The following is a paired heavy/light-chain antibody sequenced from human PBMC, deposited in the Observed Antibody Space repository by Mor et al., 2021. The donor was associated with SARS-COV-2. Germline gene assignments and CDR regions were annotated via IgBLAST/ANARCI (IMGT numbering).Heavy chain of an antibody. Sequence: QVQLVESGGGVVQPGRSLRLSCAASGFTFSSYAMHWVRQAPGKGLEWVAVISYDGSNKYYADSVKGRFTISRDNSKNTLYLQMNSLRAEDTAVYYCARDEYYDFWSGTKEPYGMDVWGQGTTVTVSS. J-gene: IGHJ6*02. CDR2: ISYDGSNK. CDR1: GFTFSSYA. V-gene: IGHV3-30*01. D-gene: IGHD3-3*01. CDR3: ARDEYYDFWSGTKEPYGMDV.
Light chain of an antibody. CDR3: LQDYNYPHT. CDR1: QGIRND. CDR2: AAS. V-gene: IGKV1-6*01. Sequence: AIQMTQSPSSLSASVGDRVTITCRASQGIRNDLGWYQQKPGKAPKLLIYAASSLQSGVPSRFSGSGSGTDFTLTISSLQPEDFATYYCLQDYNYPHTFGQGTKLEIK. J-gene: IGKJ2*01.